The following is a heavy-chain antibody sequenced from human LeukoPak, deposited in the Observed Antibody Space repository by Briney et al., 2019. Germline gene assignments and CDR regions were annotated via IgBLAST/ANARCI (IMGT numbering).Heavy chain of an antibody. CDR3: AHRPPGYSYGYFTLFDY. D-gene: IGHD5-18*01. V-gene: IGHV2-5*02. CDR1: GFSLSTSGVG. Sequence: SGPTLVNPTQTLTLTCTFSGFSLSTSGVGVGWIRQPPGKALEWLALIYWDDDKRYSPSLKSRLTITKDTSKNQVVLTMTNMDPVDTATYYCAHRPPGYSYGYFTLFDYWGQGTLVTVSS. J-gene: IGHJ4*02. CDR2: IYWDDDK.